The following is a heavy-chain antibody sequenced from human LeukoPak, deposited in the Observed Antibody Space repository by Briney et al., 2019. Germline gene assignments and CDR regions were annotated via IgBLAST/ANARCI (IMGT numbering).Heavy chain of an antibody. D-gene: IGHD3-9*01. J-gene: IGHJ3*01. V-gene: IGHV1-18*01. CDR1: GYTFTSYG. CDR2: ISGYNGNT. Sequence: ASVQVSCKTSGYTFTSYGISWVRQAPGQGLEWMGWISGYNGNTIYAQKFQGRVTMTTDTSTSTAYMELRSLISDDTAVYYCARVFILSDAFDFWGQGTMVTVSS. CDR3: ARVFILSDAFDF.